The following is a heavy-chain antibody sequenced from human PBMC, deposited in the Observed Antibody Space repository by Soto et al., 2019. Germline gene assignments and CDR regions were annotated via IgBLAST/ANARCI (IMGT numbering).Heavy chain of an antibody. V-gene: IGHV1-69*08. Sequence: QVQLVQSGAEVEKPGSSVKVSCKASGATFSRNTITWVRQAPGQGLEWIGRIIPLFGITAFAQKFQDRVPITADKSTTTAYMELSSLGSEDPAVYYCATEDGVRDSALIPAAIDAMDVWGQGATVSVAS. CDR3: ATEDGVRDSALIPAAIDAMDV. D-gene: IGHD2-2*02. CDR1: GATFSRNT. J-gene: IGHJ6*02. CDR2: IIPLFGIT.